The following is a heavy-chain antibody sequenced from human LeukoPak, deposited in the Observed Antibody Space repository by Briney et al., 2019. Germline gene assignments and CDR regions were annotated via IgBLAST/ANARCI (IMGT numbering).Heavy chain of an antibody. CDR1: GFTFSSYG. V-gene: IGHV3-30*18. CDR2: ISYDGGNK. J-gene: IGHJ6*02. D-gene: IGHD6-13*01. Sequence: GGSLRLSCAASGFTFSSYGMHWVRQAPGKGLEWVAVISYDGGNKYYADSVKGRVTISRDNSKNTLYLQMNSLRAEDTAVYYCAKSGGYWAGKSNYYGGMDVWGQGTTVTVSS. CDR3: AKSGGYWAGKSNYYGGMDV.